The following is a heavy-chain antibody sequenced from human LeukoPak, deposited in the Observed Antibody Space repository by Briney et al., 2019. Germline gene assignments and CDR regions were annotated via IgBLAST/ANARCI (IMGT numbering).Heavy chain of an antibody. V-gene: IGHV3-33*06. Sequence: PGRSLRLSCAASGFTFSSYGMHWVRQAPGKGLGWVAVILYDGSNKYYADSVKGRFTISRDNSKSTLYLQMNSLRAEDTAVYYCAKGKYSSSSIIDYWGQGTLVTVPS. CDR3: AKGKYSSSSIIDY. CDR1: GFTFSSYG. D-gene: IGHD6-6*01. CDR2: ILYDGSNK. J-gene: IGHJ4*02.